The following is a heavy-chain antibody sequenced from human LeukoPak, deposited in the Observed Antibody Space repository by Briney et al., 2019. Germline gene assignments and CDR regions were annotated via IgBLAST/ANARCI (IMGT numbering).Heavy chain of an antibody. J-gene: IGHJ3*02. V-gene: IGHV1-46*01. CDR2: INPSGGST. CDR3: ASNNYDFWSGYYYAFDI. D-gene: IGHD3-3*01. CDR1: GYTFTSYY. Sequence: ASVKLSCKASGYTFTSYYMHWVRQSPGQGLEWMGIINPSGGSTSYAQKFQGRVTMTRDTSTSTVYMELSSLRSEDTAVYYCASNNYDFWSGYYYAFDIWGQGTMVTVSS.